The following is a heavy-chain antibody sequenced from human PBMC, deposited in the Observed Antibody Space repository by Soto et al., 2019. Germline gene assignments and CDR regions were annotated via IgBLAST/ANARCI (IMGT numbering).Heavy chain of an antibody. V-gene: IGHV4-61*01. CDR3: ARDISGNFDS. CDR2: ISYSGST. Sequence: SETLSLTGAVSGGSVSSGSNFWSWIRQPPGKALEWIGYISYSGSTNYNPSLKSRVTISVDTSKNQFSLKLNSVTAADTAVYYCARDISGNFDSWGQGTLVTVSS. CDR1: GGSVSSGSNF. D-gene: IGHD5-12*01. J-gene: IGHJ4*02.